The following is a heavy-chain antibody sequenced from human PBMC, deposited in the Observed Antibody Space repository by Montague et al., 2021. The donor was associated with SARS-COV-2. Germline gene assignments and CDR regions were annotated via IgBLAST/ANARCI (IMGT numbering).Heavy chain of an antibody. CDR2: IYHSGST. J-gene: IGHJ5*02. CDR3: ARERRYCSGGSCCSGWFAP. CDR1: GYSISSGYY. Sequence: SETLSLTCTVSGYSISSGYYWGWIRQPPGKGLEWVGSIYHSGSTYYNPSLKSRVTISVDTSKNQFSLKLSSVTAADTAVYYCARERRYCSGGSCCSGWFAPWGQGTLVTVSS. V-gene: IGHV4-38-2*02. D-gene: IGHD2-15*01.